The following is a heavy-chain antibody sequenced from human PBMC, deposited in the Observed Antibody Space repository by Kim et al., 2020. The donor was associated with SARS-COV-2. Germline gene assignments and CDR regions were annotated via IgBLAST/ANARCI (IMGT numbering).Heavy chain of an antibody. Sequence: SETLSLTCTVSGGSISSYYWSWIRQPPGKGLEWVGYIYYSGSTNYNPSLKSRVTISVDTSKNQFSLKLSSVTAADTAVYYCARLPVTTGTTWFDPWGQGTLVTVSS. J-gene: IGHJ5*02. CDR3: ARLPVTTGTTWFDP. D-gene: IGHD1-1*01. CDR2: IYYSGST. V-gene: IGHV4-59*13. CDR1: GGSISSYY.